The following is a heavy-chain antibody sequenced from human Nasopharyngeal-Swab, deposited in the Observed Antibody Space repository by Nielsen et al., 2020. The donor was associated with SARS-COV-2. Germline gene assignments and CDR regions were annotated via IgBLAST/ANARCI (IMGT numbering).Heavy chain of an antibody. CDR2: ISSSSSYI. CDR3: ARASGYDFGYYYGMDV. J-gene: IGHJ6*02. V-gene: IGHV3-21*01. Sequence: GGSLRLSCAASGFTFSSYAMGWVRQAPGKGLEWVSAISSSSSYIYYADSVKGRFTISRDNAKNSLYLQMNSPRAEDTAVYYCARASGYDFGYYYGMDVWGQGTTVTVS. D-gene: IGHD5-12*01. CDR1: GFTFSSYA.